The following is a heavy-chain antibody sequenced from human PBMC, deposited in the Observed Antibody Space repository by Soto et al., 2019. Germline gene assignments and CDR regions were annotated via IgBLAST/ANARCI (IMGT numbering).Heavy chain of an antibody. V-gene: IGHV1-46*03. Sequence: ASVKVSCKASGYTFTSYYMHWVRQAPVQGLEWMGIINPSGGSTSYAQKFQGRVTMTRDTSTSTVYMELSSLRSEDTAVYYCARDFKAYYDILTGYYGYWGQGTLVTVSS. CDR2: INPSGGST. CDR3: ARDFKAYYDILTGYYGY. CDR1: GYTFTSYY. J-gene: IGHJ4*02. D-gene: IGHD3-9*01.